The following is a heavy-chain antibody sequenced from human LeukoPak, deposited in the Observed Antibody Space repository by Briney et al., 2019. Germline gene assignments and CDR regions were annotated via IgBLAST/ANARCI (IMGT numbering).Heavy chain of an antibody. CDR3: ARHSLPGTTPFDY. CDR1: GYTFSTYY. V-gene: IGHV1-46*01. Sequence: VASVKVSCKASGYTFSTYYMHWVRQAPEQGLEGMGVINPSGGSTSYAQRFQGRVTMTRDTSTSTFYMELGSLRSEDTAVYYCARHSLPGTTPFDYWGQGTLVTVSS. J-gene: IGHJ4*02. D-gene: IGHD1-1*01. CDR2: INPSGGST.